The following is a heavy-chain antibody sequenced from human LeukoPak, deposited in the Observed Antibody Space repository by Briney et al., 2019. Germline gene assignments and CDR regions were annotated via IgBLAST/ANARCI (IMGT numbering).Heavy chain of an antibody. V-gene: IGHV4-39*01. CDR1: GFTFSSYSMN. CDR2: IYYSGST. Sequence: PGGSLRLSCAASGFTFSSYSMNWVRQPPGKGLEWIGSIYYSGSTYYNPSLKSRVTISVDTSKNQFSLKLSSVTAADTAVYYCARQGYCSSTSCYFLLDYWGQGTLVTVSS. J-gene: IGHJ4*02. CDR3: ARQGYCSSTSCYFLLDY. D-gene: IGHD2-2*01.